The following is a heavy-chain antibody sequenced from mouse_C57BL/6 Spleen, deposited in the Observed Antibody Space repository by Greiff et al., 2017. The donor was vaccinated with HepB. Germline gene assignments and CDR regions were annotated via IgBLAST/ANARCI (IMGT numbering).Heavy chain of an antibody. V-gene: IGHV1-26*01. D-gene: IGHD1-1*01. CDR3: ARSPSYYGSSYWYFDV. CDR2: INPNNGGT. Sequence: EVQLQQSGPELVKPGASVKISCKASGYTFTDYYMNWVKQSHGKSLEWIGDINPNNGGTSYNQKFKGKATLTVDKSSSTAYMELRSLTSEDSAVYYCARSPSYYGSSYWYFDVWGTGTTVTVSS. J-gene: IGHJ1*03. CDR1: GYTFTDYY.